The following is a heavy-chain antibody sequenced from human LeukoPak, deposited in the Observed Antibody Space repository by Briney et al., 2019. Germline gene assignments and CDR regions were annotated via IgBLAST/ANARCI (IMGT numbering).Heavy chain of an antibody. Sequence: ASVKVSCKASGYTFAGYYIHWVRQAPGQGLEWMGWINPYSGDTNYAQTFQGRVTMTRDKSISTAYLQWSSLKASDTAMYYCASGVGATLGYFDYWGQGTLVTVSS. V-gene: IGHV1-2*02. CDR2: INPYSGDT. D-gene: IGHD1-26*01. CDR3: ASGVGATLGYFDY. J-gene: IGHJ4*02. CDR1: GYTFAGYY.